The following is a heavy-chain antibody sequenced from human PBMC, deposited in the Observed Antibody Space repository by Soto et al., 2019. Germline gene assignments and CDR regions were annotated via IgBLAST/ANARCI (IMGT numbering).Heavy chain of an antibody. CDR3: ARDYCSGGSCYIGDAFDI. CDR1: GGSVSSGSYY. CDR2: IHYSGST. J-gene: IGHJ3*02. Sequence: SEILSLTCTVSGGSVSSGSYYWSWIRQPPGKGLEWIGYIHYSGSTNYNPSLKSRVTISVDTSKNQFSLKLSSVTAADTAVYYCARDYCSGGSCYIGDAFDIWGQGTMVTVSS. D-gene: IGHD2-15*01. V-gene: IGHV4-61*01.